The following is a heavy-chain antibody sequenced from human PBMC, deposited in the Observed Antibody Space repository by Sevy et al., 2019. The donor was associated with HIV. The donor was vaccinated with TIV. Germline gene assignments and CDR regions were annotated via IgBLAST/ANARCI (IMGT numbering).Heavy chain of an antibody. CDR3: ARGGALTYYDTTGFQNYFDS. V-gene: IGHV4-59*11. CDR1: VGSISGHY. J-gene: IGHJ4*02. D-gene: IGHD3-22*01. CDR2: IYDSGSS. Sequence: SETLSLTCAISVGSISGHYLGWIRQPPGKGLEWIAYIYDSGSSNYNPSLSGRVTISVDTSKNQFSLRLSSVTAADTAVYYCARGGALTYYDTTGFQNYFDSWGPGTLVTVSS.